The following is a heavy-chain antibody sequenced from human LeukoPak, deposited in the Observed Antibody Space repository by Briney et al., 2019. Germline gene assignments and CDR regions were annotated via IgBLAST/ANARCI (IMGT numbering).Heavy chain of an antibody. CDR1: GGSISSYY. D-gene: IGHD3-22*01. Sequence: KPSETLSLTCTVSGGSISSYYWSWIRQPPGKGLEWIGYMYYSGSTNYNPSLKSRVTISVDTSKNQFSLKLSSVTAADTAVYYCARDRGSYYYDSSGFDPWGQGTLVTVSS. V-gene: IGHV4-59*01. J-gene: IGHJ5*02. CDR2: MYYSGST. CDR3: ARDRGSYYYDSSGFDP.